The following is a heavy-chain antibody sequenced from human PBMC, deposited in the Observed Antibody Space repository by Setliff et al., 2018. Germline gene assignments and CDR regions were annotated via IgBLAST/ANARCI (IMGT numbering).Heavy chain of an antibody. Sequence: SETLSLTCTVSGYSISSGHYWGWIRQSPGKGLDWIGSIFHTGAAYYNPSLESRFTISVDTSKNQFSLKLNSVTAADTAVYYCARVFPMVGATEWRAFDIWGQGTVVTVSS. CDR3: ARVFPMVGATEWRAFDI. V-gene: IGHV4-38-2*02. D-gene: IGHD1-26*01. CDR2: IFHTGAA. CDR1: GYSISSGHY. J-gene: IGHJ3*02.